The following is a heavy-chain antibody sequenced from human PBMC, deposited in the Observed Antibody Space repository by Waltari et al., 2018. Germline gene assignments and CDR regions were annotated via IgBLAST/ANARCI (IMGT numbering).Heavy chain of an antibody. Sequence: QLQLQESGPGLVKPSETLSLTCTVSGGSLRSSSYYWGWIRQPPGKGLEWIGSIYYSGSTYYNPSLKSRVTISVDTSKNQFSLKLSSVTAADTAVYYCARGMTTVTTLDYWGQGTLVTVSS. CDR3: ARGMTTVTTLDY. V-gene: IGHV4-39*07. J-gene: IGHJ4*02. CDR2: IYYSGST. CDR1: GGSLRSSSYY. D-gene: IGHD4-17*01.